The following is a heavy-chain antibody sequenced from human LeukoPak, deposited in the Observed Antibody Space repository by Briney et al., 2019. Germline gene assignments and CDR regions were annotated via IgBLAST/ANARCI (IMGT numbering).Heavy chain of an antibody. CDR2: IYPGDSDT. V-gene: IGHV5-51*01. J-gene: IGHJ4*02. CDR1: GYSFTSYW. Sequence: GESLKISCKGSGYSFTSYWIGWVRQMPGKGLERMGIIYPGDSDTRYSPSFQGQVTISADKSISTAYLQWSSLKASDTAMYYCARLKGYCSSTSCYNFRAGDYWGQGTLVTVSS. D-gene: IGHD2-2*02. CDR3: ARLKGYCSSTSCYNFRAGDY.